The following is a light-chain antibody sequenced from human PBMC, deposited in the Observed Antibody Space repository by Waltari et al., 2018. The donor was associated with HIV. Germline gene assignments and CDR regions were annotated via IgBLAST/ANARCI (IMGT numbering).Light chain of an antibody. J-gene: IGLJ1*01. CDR3: GTWDSSLNLNV. Sequence: QSVLTQPPSVSAAPGQKVAISCSGGTSNPANNYVPRYQQVPGKAPRRLIYDNEKRPPGIPDRFSASKAAVSATLGITGLQIVDEADYYCGTWDSSLNLNVFGPGTTVAVL. V-gene: IGLV1-51*01. CDR2: DNE. CDR1: TSNPANNY.